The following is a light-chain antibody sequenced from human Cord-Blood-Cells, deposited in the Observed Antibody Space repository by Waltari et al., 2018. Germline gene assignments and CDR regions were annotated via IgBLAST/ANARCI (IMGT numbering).Light chain of an antibody. Sequence: ISLTQSPSSLSASVGDRVTITCRASQGISSYLAWYQQKPGKAPKLLIYAASTLQSGVPSRFSGSGSGTDFTLTISSLQPEDFATYYCQQLNSYPHTFGQGTKLEIK. V-gene: IGKV1-9*01. CDR3: QQLNSYPHT. J-gene: IGKJ2*01. CDR1: QGISSY. CDR2: AAS.